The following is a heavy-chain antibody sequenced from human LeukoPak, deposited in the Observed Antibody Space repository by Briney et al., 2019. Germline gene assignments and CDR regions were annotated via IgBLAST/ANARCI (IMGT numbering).Heavy chain of an antibody. V-gene: IGHV4-34*01. Sequence: SETLSLPCAVYGESFSGYYWSWIRQPPGKGVEWIGEINHSGSTNYNPSLKSRVTISVDTSKNQFSLKLNSVTAADTAVYYCARGPRGLGMAGTFDYWGQGTLVTVSS. CDR1: GESFSGYY. D-gene: IGHD6-19*01. CDR3: ARGPRGLGMAGTFDY. J-gene: IGHJ4*02. CDR2: INHSGST.